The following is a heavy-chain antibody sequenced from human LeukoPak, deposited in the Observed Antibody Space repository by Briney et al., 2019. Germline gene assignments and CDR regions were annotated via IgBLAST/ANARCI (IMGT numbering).Heavy chain of an antibody. CDR1: GYTFTSYG. D-gene: IGHD1-26*01. CDR3: ARTRGGGLFDY. CDR2: INPSGGST. V-gene: IGHV1-46*01. J-gene: IGHJ4*02. Sequence: ASVKVSCKASGYTFTSYGISWVRQAPGQGLEWMGIINPSGGSTSYAQKFQGRVTMTRDMSTSTVYMELSSLRSEDTAVYYCARTRGGGLFDYWGQGTLVTVSS.